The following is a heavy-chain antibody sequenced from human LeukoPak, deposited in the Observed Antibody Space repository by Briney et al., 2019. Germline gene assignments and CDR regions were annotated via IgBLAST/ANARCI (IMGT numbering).Heavy chain of an antibody. D-gene: IGHD6-6*01. Sequence: SVKVSCKASGGTFSSYAISWVRQAPGQGLEWMGRIIPILGIANYAQKFQGRVTITADKSTSTAYMELSSLRSEDTAVYYCARDFGWGIAARRRAFDIWGQGTMVTVAS. J-gene: IGHJ3*02. CDR2: IIPILGIA. CDR1: GGTFSSYA. V-gene: IGHV1-69*04. CDR3: ARDFGWGIAARRRAFDI.